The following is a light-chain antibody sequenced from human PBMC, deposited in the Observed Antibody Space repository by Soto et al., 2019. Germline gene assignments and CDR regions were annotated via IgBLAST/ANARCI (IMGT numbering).Light chain of an antibody. V-gene: IGLV1-51*01. CDR1: SSSIGTHY. J-gene: IGLJ3*02. Sequence: QPVLTQPPSVSAAPGQRVSISCSGSSSSIGTHYVAWYQQVPGTPPKLLIYDNNKRPSGTPDRFSGSKSGTSATLGITGLQTGDEADYYCGTWDTGLVWVFGGGTKLTVL. CDR2: DNN. CDR3: GTWDTGLVWV.